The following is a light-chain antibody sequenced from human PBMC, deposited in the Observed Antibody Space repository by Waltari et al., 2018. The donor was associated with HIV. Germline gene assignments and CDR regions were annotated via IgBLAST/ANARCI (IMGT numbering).Light chain of an antibody. Sequence: QSVLTQPPSLSGAPGQRVTMSCPGSSSNIGAGYDVHWYQHLPGTAPKRLIYGNSNRPSGVPDRFSGSNSGTSASLAITGLQAEDEADYYCQSYDSSLSDSVFGGGTKLTVL. CDR2: GNS. V-gene: IGLV1-40*01. J-gene: IGLJ3*02. CDR3: QSYDSSLSDSV. CDR1: SSNIGAGYD.